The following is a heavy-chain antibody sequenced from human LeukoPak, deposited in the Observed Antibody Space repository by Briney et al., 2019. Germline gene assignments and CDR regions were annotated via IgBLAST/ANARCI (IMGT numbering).Heavy chain of an antibody. V-gene: IGHV4-59*01. CDR2: IYYSGST. CDR1: GGSISSYY. Sequence: SETLSLTCTVSGGSISSYYWSWIRQPPGKGLEWIGYIYYSGSTNYNPSLKSQVTISVDTSKNQFSLKLSSVTAADTAVYYCARLPDQDSSGRAYDYWGQGTLVTVSS. CDR3: ARLPDQDSSGRAYDY. J-gene: IGHJ4*02. D-gene: IGHD6-19*01.